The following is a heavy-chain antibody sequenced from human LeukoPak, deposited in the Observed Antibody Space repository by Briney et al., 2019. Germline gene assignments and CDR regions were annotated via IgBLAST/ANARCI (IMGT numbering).Heavy chain of an antibody. J-gene: IGHJ6*02. Sequence: SETLSLTCAVYGGSFSGYYWSWIRQPPGKGLEWIGEINHSGSTNYNPSLKSRVTISVDTSKNQFSLKLSSVTAADTAVYYCAHRRARGYSHGSAMDVWGQGTTVTVSS. CDR3: AHRRARGYSHGSAMDV. CDR2: INHSGST. D-gene: IGHD5-18*01. CDR1: GGSFSGYY. V-gene: IGHV4-34*01.